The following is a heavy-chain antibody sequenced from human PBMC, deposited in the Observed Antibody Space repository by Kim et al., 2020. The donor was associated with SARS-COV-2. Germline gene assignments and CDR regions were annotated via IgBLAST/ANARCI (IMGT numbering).Heavy chain of an antibody. CDR1: GDTNNDYY. CDR3: GGKRPDTSVWIYY. J-gene: IGHJ4*02. D-gene: IGHD1-26*01. CDR2: VRYSGSN. Sequence: SGTLSLTCTVSGDTNNDYYWSWVRQPPGKGLEWVGYVRYSGSNNYYPSLMRRLFIIAYTYNNHLPLMLYSVTAADATASYCGGKRPDTSVWIYYWGQGAL. V-gene: IGHV4-59*01.